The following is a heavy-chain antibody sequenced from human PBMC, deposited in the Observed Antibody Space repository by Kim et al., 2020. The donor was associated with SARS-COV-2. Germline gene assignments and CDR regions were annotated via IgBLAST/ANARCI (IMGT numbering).Heavy chain of an antibody. CDR3: AREGGSYYYFDY. Sequence: NYNPSLKSRVTISVDTSKNQFSLKLSSVTAADTAVYYCAREGGSYYYFDYWGQGTLVTVSS. J-gene: IGHJ4*02. V-gene: IGHV4-59*01. D-gene: IGHD1-26*01.